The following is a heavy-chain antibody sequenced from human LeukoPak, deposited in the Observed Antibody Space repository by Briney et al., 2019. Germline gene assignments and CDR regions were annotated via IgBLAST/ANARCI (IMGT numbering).Heavy chain of an antibody. V-gene: IGHV3-7*01. CDR3: ARENPVAILSH. J-gene: IGHJ4*02. D-gene: IGHD2-21*01. Sequence: GGSLRLSCAASGFTFSSYWMSWLRQAPGKGLEWVANIKEDGSDKYYVDSVKGRFTISRDNAKKLLYLQMNSLGAEDTAVYYCARENPVAILSHWGQGTLVTVSS. CDR2: IKEDGSDK. CDR1: GFTFSSYW.